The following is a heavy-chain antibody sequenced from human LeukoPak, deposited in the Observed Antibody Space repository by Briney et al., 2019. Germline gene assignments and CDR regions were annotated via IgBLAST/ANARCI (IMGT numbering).Heavy chain of an antibody. V-gene: IGHV4-59*01. CDR3: ARERIAAAGTIWFDP. J-gene: IGHJ5*02. CDR1: GGSISSYY. D-gene: IGHD6-13*01. Sequence: SETLSLTCTVSGGSISSYYWSWIRQPPGKGLEWIGYIYYSGSTNYNPSLKSRVTISVVTSKNQFSLKLSSVTAADTAVYYCARERIAAAGTIWFDPWGQGTLVTVSS. CDR2: IYYSGST.